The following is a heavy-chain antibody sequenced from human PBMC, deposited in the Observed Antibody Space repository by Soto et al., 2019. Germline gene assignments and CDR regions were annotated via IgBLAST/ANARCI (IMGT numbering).Heavy chain of an antibody. CDR3: ARAREGGYGGYDAPLDY. CDR1: GYTFSTYW. CDR2: IYPGDSET. V-gene: IGHV5-51*01. J-gene: IGHJ4*02. D-gene: IGHD5-12*01. Sequence: VQLVQSGAEVKKPGESLKMSCKVSGYTFSTYWIAWVRQMPGKGLEWMGIIYPGDSETRYNPSFQGQVTISADESVSTAYLQWASLEASDTGIYYCARAREGGYGGYDAPLDYWGQGTPVTVSS.